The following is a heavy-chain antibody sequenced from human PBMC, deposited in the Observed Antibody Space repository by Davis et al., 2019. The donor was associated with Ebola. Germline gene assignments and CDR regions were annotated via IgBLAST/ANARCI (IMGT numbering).Heavy chain of an antibody. CDR3: ARGDWFDP. V-gene: IGHV7-4-1*02. Sequence: AASVKVSCKASGYIFTSYAMNWVRQAPGQGLEYMGWINTITGNPTYAQGFTGRFVFSLDTSVSTAYLQITSLMPDDTAAYYCARGDWFDPWGQGTLVTVSS. CDR1: GYIFTSYA. J-gene: IGHJ5*02. CDR2: INTITGNP.